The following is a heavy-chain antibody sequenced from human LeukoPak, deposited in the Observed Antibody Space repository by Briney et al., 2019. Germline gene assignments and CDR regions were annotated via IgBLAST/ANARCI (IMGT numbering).Heavy chain of an antibody. CDR2: ISSSSSYI. J-gene: IGHJ4*02. D-gene: IGHD3-22*01. CDR3: AKVSGYYDSSGYSDY. Sequence: GGSLRLSCAASGFTFSSYSMNWVRQAPGKGLEWVSSISSSSSYIYSADSVKGRFTISRDNAKNSLYLQMNSLSAEDTAVYYCAKVSGYYDSSGYSDYWGQGTLVTVSS. CDR1: GFTFSSYS. V-gene: IGHV3-21*01.